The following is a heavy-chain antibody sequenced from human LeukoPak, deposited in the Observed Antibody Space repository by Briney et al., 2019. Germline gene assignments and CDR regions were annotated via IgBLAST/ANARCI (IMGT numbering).Heavy chain of an antibody. Sequence: GGSLRISCKGSGYSFISYWISWVRQMPGKGLEWMGRIDPSDSYTNYSSSFQGHVTISADKSISTAYLQWSSLKASDTAIYYCARQGSSSLGYWGQGTLVTVSS. CDR1: GYSFISYW. D-gene: IGHD6-6*01. CDR3: ARQGSSSLGY. V-gene: IGHV5-10-1*01. J-gene: IGHJ4*02. CDR2: IDPSDSYT.